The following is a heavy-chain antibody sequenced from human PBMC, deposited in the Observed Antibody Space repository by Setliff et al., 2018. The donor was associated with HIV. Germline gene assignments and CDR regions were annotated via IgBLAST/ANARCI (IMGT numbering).Heavy chain of an antibody. D-gene: IGHD4-17*01. CDR3: AKGAGFYGDHTFDY. Sequence: ETLSLTCTVSGASISSHYWSWIRQSPGKELEWIGYIYSTGSTNYNPSLQSRVTISMDVSKNEFSLKVTSATAADTAVYYCAKGAGFYGDHTFDYWGQGNLVTVS. J-gene: IGHJ4*02. CDR1: GASISSHY. V-gene: IGHV4-59*11. CDR2: IYSTGST.